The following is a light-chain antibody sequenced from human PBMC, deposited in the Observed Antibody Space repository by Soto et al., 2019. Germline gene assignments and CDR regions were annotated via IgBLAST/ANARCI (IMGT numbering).Light chain of an antibody. J-gene: IGKJ4*01. V-gene: IGKV3-11*01. CDR3: QQRSTWPLT. CDR2: GAS. Sequence: EIVLTQSPATLSLSPGESATLSCRASQSVSSDLTWYQQKPGQAPRLLIHGASNRATGIPAGFSGSGSGTDFTLTISRLEPEDFAVYYCQQRSTWPLTFGGGTKVEIK. CDR1: QSVSSD.